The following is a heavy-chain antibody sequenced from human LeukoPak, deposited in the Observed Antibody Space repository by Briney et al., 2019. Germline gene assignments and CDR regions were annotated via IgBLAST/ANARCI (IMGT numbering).Heavy chain of an antibody. J-gene: IGHJ5*02. Sequence: PSETLSLTCAVYGGSFSGYYWSWIRQPPGKGLEWIGGINHSGSTNYNPSLKSRVTISVDTSKNQFSLKLSSVTAADTAVYYCARGGNSGSYLDWFDPWGQGTLVTVSS. V-gene: IGHV4-34*01. CDR1: GGSFSGYY. D-gene: IGHD1-26*01. CDR2: INHSGST. CDR3: ARGGNSGSYLDWFDP.